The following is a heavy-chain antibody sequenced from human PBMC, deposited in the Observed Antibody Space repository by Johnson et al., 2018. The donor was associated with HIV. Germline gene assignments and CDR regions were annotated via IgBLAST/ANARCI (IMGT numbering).Heavy chain of an antibody. D-gene: IGHD2-2*01. V-gene: IGHV3-7*01. CDR2: IKQDGSEK. CDR3: ARDRPDIVVVPGAIDAFDI. J-gene: IGHJ3*02. CDR1: GFTFSSYW. Sequence: VQLVESGGGLVQPGGSLRLSCAASGFTFSSYWMNWVRQAPGKGLEWLANIKQDGSEKYYVDSVKGRFTISRDNAKNSLYLQMNSLRAEDTAVYYCARDRPDIVVVPGAIDAFDIWGQGTTVTVSS.